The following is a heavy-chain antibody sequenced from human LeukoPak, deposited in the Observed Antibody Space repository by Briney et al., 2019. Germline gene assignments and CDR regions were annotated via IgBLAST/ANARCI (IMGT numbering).Heavy chain of an antibody. CDR2: ISSSGSTI. CDR3: ARDSGEVVVAATTSFQH. J-gene: IGHJ1*01. CDR1: GFTFSSYE. Sequence: GGSLRLSCAASGFTFSSYEMNWVRQAPGKGLEWVSYISSSGSTIYYADSVKGRFTISRDNAKNSLYLQMNSLRAEDTAVYYCARDSGEVVVAATTSFQHWGQGTLVTVSS. V-gene: IGHV3-48*03. D-gene: IGHD2-15*01.